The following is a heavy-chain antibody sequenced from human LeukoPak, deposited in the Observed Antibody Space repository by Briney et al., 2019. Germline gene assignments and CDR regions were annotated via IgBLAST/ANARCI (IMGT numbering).Heavy chain of an antibody. J-gene: IGHJ3*02. CDR3: ARAPHTMVRGVSLDAFDI. D-gene: IGHD3-10*01. CDR2: IYSGGST. CDR1: GFTVSSNY. V-gene: IGHV3-53*01. Sequence: PGGSLRLSCAASGFTVSSNYMSWVRQAPGKGLEWVSVIYSGGSTYYADSVKGRFTISRGNSKNTLYLQMNSLRAEDTAVYYCARAPHTMVRGVSLDAFDIWGQGTMVTVSS.